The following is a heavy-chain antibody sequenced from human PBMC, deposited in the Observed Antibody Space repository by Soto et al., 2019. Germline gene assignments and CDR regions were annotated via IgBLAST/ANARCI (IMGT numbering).Heavy chain of an antibody. V-gene: IGHV4-4*02. CDR2: IYHSGGT. CDR1: GDSISSSSNW. Sequence: SETLSLTCAVSGDSISSSSNWWNWVRQPPGKGLEWIGEIYHSGGTNYNPSLKSRVTISVDKSKNQFSLKLNSVTAADTAVYYCARDYMVRGVMRWFDPWGQGTLVTVSS. CDR3: ARDYMVRGVMRWFDP. D-gene: IGHD3-10*01. J-gene: IGHJ5*02.